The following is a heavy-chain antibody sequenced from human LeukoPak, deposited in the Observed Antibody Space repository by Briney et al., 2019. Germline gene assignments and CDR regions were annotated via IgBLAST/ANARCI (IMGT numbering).Heavy chain of an antibody. Sequence: PGGSLRLSCAASGFTLSSYAMSWVRQAPGKGLEWVSAISGSGGSTYYADSVKGRFTISRDNSKNTLYLQMNSLRAEDTAVYYCAKAIGYCSSTSCPLDSFDYWGQGTLVTVSS. J-gene: IGHJ4*02. V-gene: IGHV3-23*01. CDR2: ISGSGGST. CDR3: AKAIGYCSSTSCPLDSFDY. D-gene: IGHD2-2*01. CDR1: GFTLSSYA.